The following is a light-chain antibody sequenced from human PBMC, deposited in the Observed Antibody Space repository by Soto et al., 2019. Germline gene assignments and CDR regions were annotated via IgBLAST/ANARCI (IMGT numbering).Light chain of an antibody. J-gene: IGKJ1*01. V-gene: IGKV1-5*03. CDR2: KAS. Sequence: DMHITLAPCTMSASVGDRVTITCRASQSISSWLAWYQQKPGKAPKLPIYKASTLQSGVPSRFSGSGSGTEFTLAISSLQPDDSATYYCQQYNDNWTFGQGTKVDIK. CDR1: QSISSW. CDR3: QQYNDNWT.